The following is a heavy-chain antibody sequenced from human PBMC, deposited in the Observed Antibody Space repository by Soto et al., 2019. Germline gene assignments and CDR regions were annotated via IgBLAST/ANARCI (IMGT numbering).Heavy chain of an antibody. Sequence: SETLSLTCTLSGGSIIRSNYYWGWIRQPPGKGLEWIGSIYYSGSTYYNPSLKSRVTISVDTSKNQFSLKLSSVTAADTAIYYCARPLDSGWNPFDYWGQGALVTVS. CDR3: ARPLDSGWNPFDY. CDR1: GGSIIRSNYY. V-gene: IGHV4-39*01. J-gene: IGHJ4*02. CDR2: IYYSGST. D-gene: IGHD6-19*01.